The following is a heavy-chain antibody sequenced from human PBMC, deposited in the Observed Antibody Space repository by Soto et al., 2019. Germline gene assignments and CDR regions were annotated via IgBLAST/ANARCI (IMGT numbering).Heavy chain of an antibody. D-gene: IGHD3-22*01. CDR1: GGTFSGYA. J-gene: IGHJ4*02. CDR3: ARRVYDSSGYYYAGYYFDY. CDR2: IIPIFGTA. Sequence: ASVKVSCKASGGTFSGYAISWVRQAPGQGLEWMGGIIPIFGTANYAQKFQGRVTITADKSTSTAYMELSSLRSEDTAVYYCARRVYDSSGYYYAGYYFDYWGQGTLVTVSS. V-gene: IGHV1-69*06.